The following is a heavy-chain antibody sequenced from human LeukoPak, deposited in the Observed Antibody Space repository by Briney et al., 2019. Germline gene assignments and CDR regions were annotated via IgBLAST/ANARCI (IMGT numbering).Heavy chain of an antibody. Sequence: GASVKVSCKASGYTFTGYYMHWVRQAPGQGLEWMRWMNPNSGNIGYAQKFQGRVTMTRNTSISTAYMELSSLRSEDTAVYYCARNDWFDPWGQGTLVTVSS. V-gene: IGHV1-8*02. J-gene: IGHJ5*02. CDR3: ARNDWFDP. CDR1: GYTFTGYY. CDR2: MNPNSGNI.